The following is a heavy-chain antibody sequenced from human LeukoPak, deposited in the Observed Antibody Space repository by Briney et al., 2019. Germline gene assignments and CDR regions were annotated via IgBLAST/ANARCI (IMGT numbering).Heavy chain of an antibody. CDR2: INPNSGGT. D-gene: IGHD6-13*01. J-gene: IGHJ5*02. V-gene: IGHV1-2*02. CDR1: GYTFTGYY. CDR3: ARDSDSSSWYRSTNWFDP. Sequence: ASVKVSCKASGYTFTGYYMHWVRQAPGQGLEWMGWINPNSGGTNYAQKFQGRVTMTRDTSISTAYMELSRLRSDDTAVYYCARDSDSSSWYRSTNWFDPWGQGTLVTVSS.